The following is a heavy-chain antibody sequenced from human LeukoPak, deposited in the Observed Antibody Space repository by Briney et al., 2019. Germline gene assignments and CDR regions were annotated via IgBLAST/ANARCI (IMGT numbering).Heavy chain of an antibody. CDR1: GGTFSSYA. CDR3: ARDWGTYSTGFDY. D-gene: IGHD3-16*01. CDR2: IIPIFGTA. J-gene: IGHJ4*02. Sequence: GASVTVSCKASGGTFSSYAISWVRQAPGQGLEWMGGIIPIFGTANYAQKFQGRVTITADESTSTAYMELSSLRSEDTAVYYCARDWGTYSTGFDYWGQGTLVTVSS. V-gene: IGHV1-69*13.